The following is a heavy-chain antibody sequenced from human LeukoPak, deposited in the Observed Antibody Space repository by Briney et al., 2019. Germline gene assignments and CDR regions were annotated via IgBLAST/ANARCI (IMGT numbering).Heavy chain of an antibody. CDR2: VFNNGGT. J-gene: IGHJ4*02. Sequence: SETLSLTCSVSGGSICSYHWNWIRQPSGKGVEGVGIVFNNGGTKHNPSLKSRVAISVDTSKHQFALKLSSVTAADTAVYYCVASYGGYVLDYWGQGALVIVSS. CDR3: VASYGGYVLDY. CDR1: GGSICSYH. D-gene: IGHD5-12*01. V-gene: IGHV4-59*01.